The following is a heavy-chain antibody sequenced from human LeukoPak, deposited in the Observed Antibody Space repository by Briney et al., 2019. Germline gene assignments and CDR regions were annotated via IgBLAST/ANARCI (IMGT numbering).Heavy chain of an antibody. J-gene: IGHJ4*02. CDR2: ISYDGSNK. V-gene: IGHV3-30-3*01. CDR1: GFTFSDYY. Sequence: PGGSLRLSCAASGFTFSDYYMSWIRQAPGKGLEWVAVISYDGSNKYYADSVKGRFTISRDNSKNTLYLQMNSLRAEDTAVYYCARNWGSVYYDRSGILDYWGQGTLVTVSS. CDR3: ARNWGSVYYDRSGILDY. D-gene: IGHD3-22*01.